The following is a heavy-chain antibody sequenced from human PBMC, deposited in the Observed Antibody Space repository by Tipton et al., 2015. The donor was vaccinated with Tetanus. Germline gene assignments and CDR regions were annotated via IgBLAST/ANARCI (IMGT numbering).Heavy chain of an antibody. CDR1: GFSFSGSV. CDR3: TRPCTYSLYAMDV. J-gene: IGHJ6*02. D-gene: IGHD5-18*01. Sequence: SLRLSCAASGFSFSGSVMHWVRQASGKGLEWVARIRSKADNYAPTYAASVQGRFTISRDDPQSTAYLQMNSLKTEDTAVYYCTRPCTYSLYAMDVWGQGTTITVSS. CDR2: IRSKADNYAP. V-gene: IGHV3-73*01.